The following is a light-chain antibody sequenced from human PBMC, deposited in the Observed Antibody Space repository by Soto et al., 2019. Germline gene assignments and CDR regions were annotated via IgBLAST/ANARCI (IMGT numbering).Light chain of an antibody. CDR1: QNIGTC. CDR3: QQRSSRPFT. V-gene: IGKV3-11*01. J-gene: IGKJ4*01. Sequence: EIVLTQSPATLSLSPGERATLSCRASQNIGTCLGWFQQKPGQAPKLLIYDTSNRATGIPARFSGSGSGTDFTLTISSLEPEDFAVYYCQQRSSRPFTFGGGTKVEIK. CDR2: DTS.